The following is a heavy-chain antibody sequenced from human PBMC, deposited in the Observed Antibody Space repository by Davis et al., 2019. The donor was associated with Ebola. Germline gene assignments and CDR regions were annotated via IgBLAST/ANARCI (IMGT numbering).Heavy chain of an antibody. D-gene: IGHD3-10*01. J-gene: IGHJ5*02. CDR2: ISAYNGNT. CDR3: ARDITMVQGGWFDP. V-gene: IGHV1-18*04. CDR1: GYTFTSHG. Sequence: ASVKVSCKASGYTFTSHGISRVRQAPGQGLEWMGWISAYNGNTNYAQKLQGRVTMTTDTSTSTAYMELRSLRSDDTAVYYCARDITMVQGGWFDPWGQGTLVTVSS.